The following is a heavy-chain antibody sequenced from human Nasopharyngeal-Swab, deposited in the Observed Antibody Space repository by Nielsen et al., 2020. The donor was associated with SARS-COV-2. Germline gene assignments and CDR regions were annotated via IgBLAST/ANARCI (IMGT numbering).Heavy chain of an antibody. Sequence: ETLSLTCTVSGGSISSYYWSWIRQPPGKGLEWIGYIYYSGSTNYNPSLKSRVTISVDTSKNQFSLKLSSVTAADTAVYYCAGVGATRSLDYWGQGTLVTVSS. V-gene: IGHV4-59*01. J-gene: IGHJ4*02. D-gene: IGHD1-26*01. CDR1: GGSISSYY. CDR2: IYYSGST. CDR3: AGVGATRSLDY.